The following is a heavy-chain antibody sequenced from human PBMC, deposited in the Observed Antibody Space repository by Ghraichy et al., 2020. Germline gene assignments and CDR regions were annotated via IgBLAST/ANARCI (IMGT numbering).Heavy chain of an antibody. CDR3: ARLPVAAGTPDYFDY. CDR2: INHSGST. V-gene: IGHV4-34*01. D-gene: IGHD6-13*01. CDR1: GGSFSGYY. J-gene: IGHJ4*02. Sequence: SETLSLTCAVYGGSFSGYYWSWIRQPPGKGLEWIGEINHSGSTNYNPSLKSRVTISVDTSKNQFSLKLSSVTAADTAVYYCARLPVAAGTPDYFDYWGQGTLVTVSS.